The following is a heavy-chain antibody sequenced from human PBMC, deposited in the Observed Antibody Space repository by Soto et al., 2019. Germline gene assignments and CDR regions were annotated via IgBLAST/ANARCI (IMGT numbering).Heavy chain of an antibody. CDR1: GLTVSTNY. CDR3: ARDYDTSRGDWAYYGIDV. D-gene: IGHD3-9*01. V-gene: IGHV3-66*01. CDR2: IYYGGTT. J-gene: IGHJ6*02. Sequence: EVQLVKSGGGLVQPGGSLRISCAASGLTVSTNYMSWVRQAPGKGLEWVSIIYYGGTTYYADSVKGRFTISRDDSKNTLYLQMHSLRAEDTAVYYCARDYDTSRGDWAYYGIDVWGQGTTVTVSS.